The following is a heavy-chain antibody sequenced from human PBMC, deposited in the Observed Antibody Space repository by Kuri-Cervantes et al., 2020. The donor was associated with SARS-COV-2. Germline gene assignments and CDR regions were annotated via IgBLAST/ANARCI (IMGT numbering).Heavy chain of an antibody. V-gene: IGHV4-38-2*02. CDR2: IYYSGST. CDR1: GYSISSGYY. Sequence: ESLKISCTVSGYSISSGYYWGWIRRPPGKGLEWIGYIYYSGSTNYNPSLKSRVTISVDTSKNQFSLKLSSVTAADTAVYYCARDGSVARYPRTAFDIWGQGTMVTVSS. CDR3: ARDGSVARYPRTAFDI. D-gene: IGHD6-19*01. J-gene: IGHJ3*02.